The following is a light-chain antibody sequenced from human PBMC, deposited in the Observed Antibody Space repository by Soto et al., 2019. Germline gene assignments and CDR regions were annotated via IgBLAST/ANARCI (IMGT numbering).Light chain of an antibody. CDR2: AAS. Sequence: AIQMTQSPSSLSASVEDKVTITCRASQGIRNDLGWYQQKPGKAPKLLIYAASSLQSGVPSRFSGSGSGTDFTLTISSLQPEDFATYYCLQDYNYPWTFGQGTKVDIK. CDR1: QGIRND. J-gene: IGKJ1*01. V-gene: IGKV1-6*01. CDR3: LQDYNYPWT.